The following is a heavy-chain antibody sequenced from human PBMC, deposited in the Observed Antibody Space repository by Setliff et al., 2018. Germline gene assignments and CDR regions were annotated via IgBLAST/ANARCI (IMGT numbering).Heavy chain of an antibody. CDR1: GYNFNSHW. J-gene: IGHJ1*01. Sequence: GESLKISCATSGYNFNSHWIAWVRQVPGGGLEWMGLIFPADSETRYSPSFQGQFTMSVDTSINTAYLQWNSLKASDTALYFCARLPSTGSTFFQHWGQGTLVTVSS. D-gene: IGHD1-1*01. V-gene: IGHV5-51*01. CDR3: ARLPSTGSTFFQH. CDR2: IFPADSET.